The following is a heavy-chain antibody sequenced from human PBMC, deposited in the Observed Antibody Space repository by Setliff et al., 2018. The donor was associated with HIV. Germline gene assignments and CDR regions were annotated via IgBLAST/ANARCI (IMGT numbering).Heavy chain of an antibody. J-gene: IGHJ6*02. V-gene: IGHV3-53*01. CDR2: IYSGGST. D-gene: IGHD6-19*01. CDR1: GFTVSSNY. CDR3: ARDLEAVAGSYYYYYGMDV. Sequence: GGSLRLSCAASGFTVSSNYMSWVRQAPGKGLEWVSVIYSGGSTYYADSVKGRFTISRDNSKNTLYLQMNSLRAEDTAVYYCARDLEAVAGSYYYYYGMDVWGQGTTVTVSS.